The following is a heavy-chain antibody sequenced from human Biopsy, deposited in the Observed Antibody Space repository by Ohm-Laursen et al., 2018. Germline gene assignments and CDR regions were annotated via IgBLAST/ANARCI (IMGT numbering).Heavy chain of an antibody. CDR1: GGYISHYY. CDR2: IYITGET. V-gene: IGHV4-4*07. D-gene: IGHD3-10*01. J-gene: IGHJ5*02. CDR3: ARAPPLIRGVVESWFDP. Sequence: SETLSLTCTVSGGYISHYYWTWIRQPAGQGLEWIGRIYITGETDYNPSLKSRVTMSVDSSKKQFSLKLKSATAADTAIYYCARAPPLIRGVVESWFDPWGQGILVTASS.